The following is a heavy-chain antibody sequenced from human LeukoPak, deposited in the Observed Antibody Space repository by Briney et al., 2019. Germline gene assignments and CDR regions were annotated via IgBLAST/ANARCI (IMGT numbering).Heavy chain of an antibody. D-gene: IGHD2-21*02. V-gene: IGHV1-2*02. Sequence: ASAKVSCKASGYTFTSYDINWVRQATGQGLEWMGWINPNSGGTNYAQKFQGRVTMTRDTSISTAYMELSRLRSDDTAVYYCARGGAYCGGDCYSDYWGQGTLVTVSS. J-gene: IGHJ4*02. CDR1: GYTFTSYD. CDR3: ARGGAYCGGDCYSDY. CDR2: INPNSGGT.